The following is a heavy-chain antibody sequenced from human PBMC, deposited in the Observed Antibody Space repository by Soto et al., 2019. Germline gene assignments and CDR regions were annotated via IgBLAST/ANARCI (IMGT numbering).Heavy chain of an antibody. Sequence: ASVKVSCKASGYTFTSYYMHWVRQAPGQGLEWMGIINPSGGSTSYAQKFQGRVTMTRDTSTSTVYMELSSLRSEDTSVYYCASLQTPLGYCGGPGYYQSCNAVWGDGTTETVAS. CDR3: ASLQTPLGYCGGPGYYQSCNAV. D-gene: IGHD2-21*02. V-gene: IGHV1-46*01. CDR2: INPSGGST. CDR1: GYTFTSYY. J-gene: IGHJ6*01.